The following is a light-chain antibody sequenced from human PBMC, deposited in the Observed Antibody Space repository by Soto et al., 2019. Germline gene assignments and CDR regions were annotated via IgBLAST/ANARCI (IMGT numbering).Light chain of an antibody. CDR3: QQYNNWPQT. Sequence: IVITQSPATLSVSPGERATLSCRASQSVSSNLAWYQQKPGQAPRLLIYGASTRATGIPARFSGSGSGTEFTLTISSLQSEDFAVYYCQQYNNWPQTFGQGT. CDR1: QSVSSN. J-gene: IGKJ1*01. V-gene: IGKV3-15*01. CDR2: GAS.